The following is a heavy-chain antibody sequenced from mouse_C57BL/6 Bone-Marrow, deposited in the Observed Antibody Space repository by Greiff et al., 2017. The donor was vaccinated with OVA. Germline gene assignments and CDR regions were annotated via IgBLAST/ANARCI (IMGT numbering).Heavy chain of an antibody. D-gene: IGHD1-1*01. V-gene: IGHV1-81*01. J-gene: IGHJ1*03. CDR1: AYTFTRSG. Sequence: VQLQQPGAELASPGASVNLPRKASAYTFTRSGIIFRTPRTAPRRQWIGEIYPRSGNTYYNEKFKGKATLTADKSSSTAYMELRSLTSEDSAVYFCARSGYYGSTSYWYFDVWGTGTTVTVSS. CDR3: ARSGYYGSTSYWYFDV. CDR2: IYPRSGNT.